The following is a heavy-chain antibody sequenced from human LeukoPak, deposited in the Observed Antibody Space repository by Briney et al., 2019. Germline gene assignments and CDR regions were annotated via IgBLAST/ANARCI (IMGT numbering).Heavy chain of an antibody. Sequence: SETLSLTCTVSGGSISSYYWSWIRQVPGKGLEWIAYIYYIGSTDYNPSLKSRVTISVDTSKNQFSLKLRSVTAADTAVYYCASHDYGDFFDYWGQGTLVTVSS. J-gene: IGHJ4*02. CDR2: IYYIGST. CDR3: ASHDYGDFFDY. D-gene: IGHD4-17*01. CDR1: GGSISSYY. V-gene: IGHV4-59*01.